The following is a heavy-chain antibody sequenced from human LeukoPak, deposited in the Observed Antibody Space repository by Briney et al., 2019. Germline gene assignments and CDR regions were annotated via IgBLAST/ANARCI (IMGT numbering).Heavy chain of an antibody. CDR3: AAVRGVIITLQGFQH. Sequence: GGSLRLSCAASGFTFSSYGMHWVRQAPGKGLEWVAFIRYDGSNKYYADSVKGRFTISRDNSKNTLYLQMNSLRSEDTAVYYCAAVRGVIITLQGFQHWGQGTLVTVSS. D-gene: IGHD3-10*01. CDR2: IRYDGSNK. J-gene: IGHJ1*01. CDR1: GFTFSSYG. V-gene: IGHV3-30*02.